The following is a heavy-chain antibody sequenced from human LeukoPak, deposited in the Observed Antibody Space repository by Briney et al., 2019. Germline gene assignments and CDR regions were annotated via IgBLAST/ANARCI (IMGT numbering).Heavy chain of an antibody. D-gene: IGHD3-9*01. J-gene: IGHJ5*02. CDR2: IYYSGST. CDR3: ARHKAYYDILTGYNGYNWFDP. CDR1: GGSISSSSYY. Sequence: SETLSLTCTVSGGSISSSSYYWGWIRQPPGKGLEWIGSIYYSGSTFYNPSLKSRVTISVDTSKNQFSLKLSSVTAADTAVYYCARHKAYYDILTGYNGYNWFDPWGQGTLVTVSS. V-gene: IGHV4-39*01.